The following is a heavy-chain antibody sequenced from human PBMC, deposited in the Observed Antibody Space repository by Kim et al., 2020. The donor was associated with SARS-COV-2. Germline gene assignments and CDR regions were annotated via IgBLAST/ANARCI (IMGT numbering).Heavy chain of an antibody. CDR3: ARHPQSGIYNWFDP. CDR2: IYYSGST. Sequence: SETLSLTCTVSGGSISSSSYYWGWIRQPPGKGLEWIGSIYYSGSTYYNPSLKSRVTISVDTSKNQFSLKLSSVTAADTAVYYCARHPQSGIYNWFDPWGQGTLVTVSS. J-gene: IGHJ5*02. V-gene: IGHV4-39*01. CDR1: GGSISSSSYY.